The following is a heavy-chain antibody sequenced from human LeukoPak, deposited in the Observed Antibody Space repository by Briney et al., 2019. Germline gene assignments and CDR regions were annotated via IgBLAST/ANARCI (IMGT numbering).Heavy chain of an antibody. D-gene: IGHD6-19*01. Sequence: SETLSLTCAVYGGSFSGYYWSWIRQPPGKGLEWIGEINHSGSTNYNPSLKSRVTISVDTSKNQFSLKLSSVTAEDTAVYYCARGSLSTGWSRTVDYWGQGTLVTVSS. CDR2: INHSGST. J-gene: IGHJ4*02. CDR1: GGSFSGYY. V-gene: IGHV4-34*01. CDR3: ARGSLSTGWSRTVDY.